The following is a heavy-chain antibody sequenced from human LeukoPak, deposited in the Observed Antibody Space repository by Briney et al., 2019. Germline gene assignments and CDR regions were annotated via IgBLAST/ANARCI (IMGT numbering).Heavy chain of an antibody. CDR1: GFTFSSYE. D-gene: IGHD3-10*01. Sequence: GGSLRLSCAASGFTFSSYEMNWVRQAPGKGLEWVSYISSSGSTIYYADSVKGRFTISRDNAKNSLYLQMNSLRAEDTAVYYCAREPMVPRLYFDYWGQGTLVTVSS. J-gene: IGHJ4*02. CDR2: ISSSGSTI. CDR3: AREPMVPRLYFDY. V-gene: IGHV3-48*03.